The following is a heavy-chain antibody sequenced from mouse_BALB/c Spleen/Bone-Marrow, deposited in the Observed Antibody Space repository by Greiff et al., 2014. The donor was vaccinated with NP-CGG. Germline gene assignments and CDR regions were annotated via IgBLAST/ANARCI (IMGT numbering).Heavy chain of an antibody. CDR1: GYTFTRYW. V-gene: IGHV1S81*02. CDR3: AREAYYGPDY. CDR2: INPSNGRT. D-gene: IGHD1-2*01. Sequence: QVQLQQPGAELVKPGASVKLSCKASGYTFTRYWMGWVKQRPGQGLEWIGEINPSNGRTNYNEKFKSKATLTVDKSSSTAYMQLSSLTSEDSAVYYCAREAYYGPDYWGQGTTLTVSS. J-gene: IGHJ2*01.